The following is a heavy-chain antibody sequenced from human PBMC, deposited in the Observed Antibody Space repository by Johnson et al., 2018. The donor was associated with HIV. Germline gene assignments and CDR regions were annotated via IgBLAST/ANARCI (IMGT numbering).Heavy chain of an antibody. Sequence: VQLVESGGGLVQPGRSLRLSCAASGFTFDDYAMHWVRQAPGTCLVWVSGIRWNSGSIGSADSVKGRFTTSRDNAQISLYLQMHSLRAEDTAVYYCARAIAAAGTVGVDAFDIWGQGTMVTVSS. CDR2: IRWNSGSI. CDR3: ARAIAAAGTVGVDAFDI. CDR1: GFTFDDYA. D-gene: IGHD6-13*01. J-gene: IGHJ3*02. V-gene: IGHV3-9*01.